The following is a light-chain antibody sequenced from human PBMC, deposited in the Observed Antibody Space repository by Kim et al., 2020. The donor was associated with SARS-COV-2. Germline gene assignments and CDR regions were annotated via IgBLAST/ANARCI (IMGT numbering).Light chain of an antibody. V-gene: IGLV1-51*01. Sequence: GHKVTISCSGSSSNIGNNYVSWYQQVPGTAPKLLIHDSNTRPSGIPDRFSGSKSATSATLDITGLQTGDEADYYCGTWDTSLSVWVFGGGTQLTVL. CDR2: DSN. CDR3: GTWDTSLSVWV. CDR1: SSNIGNNY. J-gene: IGLJ3*02.